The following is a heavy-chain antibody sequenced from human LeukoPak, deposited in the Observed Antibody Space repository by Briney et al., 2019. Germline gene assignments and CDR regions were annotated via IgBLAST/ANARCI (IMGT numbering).Heavy chain of an antibody. CDR3: LFQYYDFWSGYWRDTSFAY. CDR2: ILYDGSNK. CDR1: GLTFNSYG. D-gene: IGHD3-3*01. Sequence: GGSLTLSCAAWGLTFNSYGMQCLRQAPGRGLEGVAFILYDGSNKYYVDSVKGRFTICRDNSTNTLYLQMNSLRGEDTAVYSCLFQYYDFWSGYWRDTSFAYWGEASLVTVSS. J-gene: IGHJ4*02. V-gene: IGHV3-30*02.